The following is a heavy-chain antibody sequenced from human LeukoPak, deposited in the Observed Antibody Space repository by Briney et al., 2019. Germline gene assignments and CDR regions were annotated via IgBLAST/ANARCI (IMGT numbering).Heavy chain of an antibody. D-gene: IGHD1-26*01. J-gene: IGHJ4*02. CDR3: ASGSYKDPIDY. CDR1: GGSISSSSYY. CDR2: IYYSGST. Sequence: PSEILSLTCTVSGGSISSSSYYWGWIRQPPGKGLEWIGSIYYSGSTYYNPSLKSRVTISVDTSKNQFSLKLSSVTAAGTAVYYCASGSYKDPIDYWGQGTLVTVSS. V-gene: IGHV4-39*01.